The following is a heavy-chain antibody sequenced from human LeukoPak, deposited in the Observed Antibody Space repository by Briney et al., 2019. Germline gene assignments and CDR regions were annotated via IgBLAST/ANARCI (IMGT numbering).Heavy chain of an antibody. CDR1: GFTFSSSW. V-gene: IGHV3-74*01. CDR2: INNDGSST. D-gene: IGHD6-13*01. J-gene: IGHJ4*02. Sequence: GGSLRLSCAASGFTFSSSWMHWVRQAAGKGLVWVSRINNDGSSTGYADSVKGRFTISRDNAKNTLYLQMNSLRAEDTAVYYCARVSSPGSVYWGQGTLVTVSS. CDR3: ARVSSPGSVY.